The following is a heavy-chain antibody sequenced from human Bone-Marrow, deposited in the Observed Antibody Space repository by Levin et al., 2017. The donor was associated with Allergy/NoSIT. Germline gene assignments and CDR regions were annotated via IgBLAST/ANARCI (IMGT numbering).Heavy chain of an antibody. D-gene: IGHD3-16*01. CDR2: INSDGSNV. Sequence: GGSLRLSCAASGFNFSNYWMHWVRQAPGKGLVWVSRINSDGSNVGFADSVKGRFTVSRDSAKNTVYLQIESPRAEDTAVYYCARDPWGIGTFDYWGQGTLVTVSS. CDR3: ARDPWGIGTFDY. V-gene: IGHV3-74*01. J-gene: IGHJ4*02. CDR1: GFNFSNYW.